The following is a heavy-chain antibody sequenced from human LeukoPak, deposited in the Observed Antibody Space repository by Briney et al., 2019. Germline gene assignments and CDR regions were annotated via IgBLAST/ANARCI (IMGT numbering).Heavy chain of an antibody. J-gene: IGHJ6*03. CDR2: IYTSGST. CDR1: GGSISSYY. Sequence: SETLSLTCTVSGGSISSYYWSWIRQPAGKGLEWIGRIYTSGSTNYNPSLKSRVTMSVDTSKNQFSLKLSSVTAADTAVYYCARLTYYDFRSGSPRVYYYYYYMDVWGKGTTVTVSS. D-gene: IGHD3-3*01. V-gene: IGHV4-4*07. CDR3: ARLTYYDFRSGSPRVYYYYYYMDV.